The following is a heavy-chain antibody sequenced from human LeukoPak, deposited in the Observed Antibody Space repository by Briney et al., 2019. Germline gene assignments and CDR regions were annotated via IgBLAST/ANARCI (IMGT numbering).Heavy chain of an antibody. CDR1: GYTFTSYY. V-gene: IGHV1-46*01. D-gene: IGHD6-6*01. CDR2: INPSGGST. Sequence: VASVKVSCKASGYTFTSYYMHWVRQAPGQGLEWMGIINPSGGSTSYAQKFQGRVTMTRDTPISTAYMELSRLRSDDAAVYYCARSLGGTAARLGWFDPWGQGTLVTVSS. CDR3: ARSLGGTAARLGWFDP. J-gene: IGHJ5*02.